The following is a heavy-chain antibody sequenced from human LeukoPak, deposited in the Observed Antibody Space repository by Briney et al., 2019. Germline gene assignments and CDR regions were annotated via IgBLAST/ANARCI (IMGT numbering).Heavy chain of an antibody. V-gene: IGHV3-9*01. J-gene: IGHJ4*02. CDR2: ISWNSAYV. CDR3: AKELDTMFFDY. D-gene: IGHD3-10*02. Sequence: PGGSLRLSCAASGFTFDDYAMHWVRQAPGKGLEWVSGISWNSAYVGYADSVKGRFSISRDSGKNSVYLQMNSLTTDDTAFYFCAKELDTMFFDYWGQGALVTVSS. CDR1: GFTFDDYA.